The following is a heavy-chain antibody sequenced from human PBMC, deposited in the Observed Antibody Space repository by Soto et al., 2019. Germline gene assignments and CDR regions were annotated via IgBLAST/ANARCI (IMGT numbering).Heavy chain of an antibody. D-gene: IGHD4-17*01. CDR3: ARGSPTTVTTWFDP. V-gene: IGHV1-69*01. J-gene: IGHJ5*02. CDR1: GGTFSNFA. Sequence: QLQLVQSGAEVKKPGSSVEVSCKASGGTFSNFAINWVRQAPGQGLEWMGGIIPVFGKAKYAQKFQGRVQFTADESTSTAYMEVNSLTSEDTAVYYCARGSPTTVTTWFDPWGQGTLVTVSS. CDR2: IIPVFGKA.